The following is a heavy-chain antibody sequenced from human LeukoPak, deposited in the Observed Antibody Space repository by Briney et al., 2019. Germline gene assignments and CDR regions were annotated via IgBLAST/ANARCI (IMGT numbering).Heavy chain of an antibody. CDR1: GGTFSSYA. CDR2: IIPISGTA. V-gene: IGHV1-69*05. Sequence: GASVKVSCKASGGTFSSYAISWVRQAPGQGLEWMGGIIPISGTANYAQKFQGRVTITRNTSISTAYMELSSLRSEDTAVYYCARLLRSLWDYYYYMDVWGKGTTVTVSS. CDR3: ARLLRSLWDYYYYMDV. J-gene: IGHJ6*03. D-gene: IGHD3-22*01.